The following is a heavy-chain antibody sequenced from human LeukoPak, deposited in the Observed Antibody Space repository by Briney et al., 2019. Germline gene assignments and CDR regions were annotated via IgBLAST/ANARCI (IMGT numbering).Heavy chain of an antibody. Sequence: GGSLRLSCAASGFTFSSYGMHWVRQAPGKGLEWVAVISYDGSNKYYADSVKGRFTISRDNSKNTLYLQMSSLRAEDTAVYYCAKAADSTMVRGVELDYWGQGTLVTVSS. V-gene: IGHV3-30*18. CDR2: ISYDGSNK. CDR1: GFTFSSYG. CDR3: AKAADSTMVRGVELDY. J-gene: IGHJ4*02. D-gene: IGHD3-10*01.